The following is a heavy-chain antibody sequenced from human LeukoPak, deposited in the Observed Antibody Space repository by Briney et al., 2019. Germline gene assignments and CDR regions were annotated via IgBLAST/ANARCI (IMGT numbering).Heavy chain of an antibody. V-gene: IGHV1-46*01. Sequence: ASVKFSCKASGYTFSSYYMHWVRQAPGHGLEWMGIINPSGGSTSYAQKFQGRVTMTRDTSTSTVYMELSSLRSEDTAVYYCARASGAGGMLYGPDYWGQGTLVTVSS. CDR2: INPSGGST. D-gene: IGHD2-8*01. CDR1: GYTFSSYY. CDR3: ARASGAGGMLYGPDY. J-gene: IGHJ4*02.